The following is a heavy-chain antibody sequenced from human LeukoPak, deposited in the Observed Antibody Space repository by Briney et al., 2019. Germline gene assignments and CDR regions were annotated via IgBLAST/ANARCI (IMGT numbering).Heavy chain of an antibody. CDR2: ISGGGGST. J-gene: IGHJ6*02. CDR3: GGGSCHTTFCYYYGMDV. Sequence: GGSLRLSCAASGFTFSSYAMSWVRQAPGKGLEWVSAISGGGGSTYYADSVKGRFTISRDNSKNTLYLQMNSLRDEDTAVYYCGGGSCHTTFCYYYGMDVWGQGTTVTVSS. D-gene: IGHD2-15*01. V-gene: IGHV3-23*01. CDR1: GFTFSSYA.